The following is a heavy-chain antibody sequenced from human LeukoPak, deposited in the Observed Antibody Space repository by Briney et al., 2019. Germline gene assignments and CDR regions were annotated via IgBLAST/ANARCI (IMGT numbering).Heavy chain of an antibody. Sequence: SETLSLTCTVSGGSINSYYWTWIRQSPGKGLEWIGHINYSGSANYNPSLWSRVTISVDTSKNQFSLNLSSVTAADTAVYYCARGMGSTWYWFDPWGQGTLVTVSS. CDR2: INYSGSA. CDR3: ARGMGSTWYWFDP. D-gene: IGHD6-13*01. CDR1: GGSINSYY. V-gene: IGHV4-59*01. J-gene: IGHJ5*02.